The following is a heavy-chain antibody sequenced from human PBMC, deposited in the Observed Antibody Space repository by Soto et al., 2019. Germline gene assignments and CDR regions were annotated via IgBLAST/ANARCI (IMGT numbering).Heavy chain of an antibody. V-gene: IGHV1-3*01. Sequence: GASVKVSCKASGYTFTSYAMRWVRQAPGQRLEWMGWIIAYNGNTNYAQKLQGRVTITRDTSASTAYMELSSLRSDDTAVYYCARTAEGPGYGDGFDSWGQGTMVTVSS. J-gene: IGHJ3*01. CDR1: GYTFTSYA. CDR3: ARTAEGPGYGDGFDS. CDR2: IIAYNGNT. D-gene: IGHD4-17*01.